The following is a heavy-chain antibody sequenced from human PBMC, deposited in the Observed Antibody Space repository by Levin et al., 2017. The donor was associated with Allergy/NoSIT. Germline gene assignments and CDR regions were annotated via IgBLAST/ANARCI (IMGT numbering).Heavy chain of an antibody. V-gene: IGHV3-74*03. J-gene: IGHJ5*02. Sequence: SCAASGFTFSSYWMHWVRQAPGKGLMWVSHIENDGTTTYADSVKGRFTISRDNAKNTVYLQMNSLRVEDTAVYYCARAAVVVPPRTWFDPWGQGTLVTVSS. CDR3: ARAAVVVPPRTWFDP. CDR1: GFTFSSYW. CDR2: IENDGTT. D-gene: IGHD2-2*01.